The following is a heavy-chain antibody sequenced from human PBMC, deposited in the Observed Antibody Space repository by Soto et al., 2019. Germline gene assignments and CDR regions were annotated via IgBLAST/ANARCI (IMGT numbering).Heavy chain of an antibody. V-gene: IGHV3-11*01. Sequence: PGGSLRLSCAASGFTFSGFYMSWIRQAPGKGLEWVSYISNSGDTIYYADSVKGRFTISRDNAKNSVYLQMNSVRAEDTAVYYCAYQLWASDIWGQGTMVTVSS. CDR3: AYQLWASDI. CDR1: GFTFSGFY. J-gene: IGHJ3*02. D-gene: IGHD1-1*01. CDR2: ISNSGDTI.